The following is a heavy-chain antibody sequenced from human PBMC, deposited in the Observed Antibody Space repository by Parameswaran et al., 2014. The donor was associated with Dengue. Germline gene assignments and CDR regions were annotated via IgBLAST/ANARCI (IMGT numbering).Heavy chain of an antibody. CDR3: ARRGIAVAGTGYYYYYYGMDV. CDR2: ISAYNGNT. V-gene: IGHV1-18*01. J-gene: IGHJ6*02. Sequence: WVRQAPGQGLEWMGWISAYNGNTNYAQKLQGRVIMTTDTSTSTAYMELRSLRSDDTAVYYCARRGIAVAGTGYYYYYYGMDVWGQGTTVTVSS. D-gene: IGHD6-19*01.